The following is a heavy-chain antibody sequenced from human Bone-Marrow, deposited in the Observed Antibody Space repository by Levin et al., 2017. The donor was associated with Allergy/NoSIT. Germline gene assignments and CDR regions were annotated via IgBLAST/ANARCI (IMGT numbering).Heavy chain of an antibody. J-gene: IGHJ1*01. CDR2: TRPGSGGP. V-gene: IGHV1/OR15-1*04. CDR1: GYIFIDTH. CDR3: ARGLVQQ. Sequence: SVKVSCTTSGYIFIDTHIHWVRQAPGQGLEWVGSTRPGSGGPRFGRQFQGRVTLTSDTSINTSYMEITGLRSDDTATYYCARGLVQQWGQGTLVIVSS.